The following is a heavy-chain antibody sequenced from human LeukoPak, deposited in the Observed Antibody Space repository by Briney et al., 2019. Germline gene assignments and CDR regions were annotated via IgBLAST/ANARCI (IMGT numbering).Heavy chain of an antibody. CDR3: VRGKGIAVSSFDS. CDR2: ISGSGTST. CDR1: GFTFSSYA. D-gene: IGHD6-19*01. Sequence: GGPLRLSCAASGFTFSSYAMSWVHQAPGKGLEWVSGISGSGTSTYYADSVKGRFTISRDNSKNTMSLQMNSLRAEDTALYYCVRGKGIAVSSFDSWGQGTLVTVSS. V-gene: IGHV3-23*01. J-gene: IGHJ4*02.